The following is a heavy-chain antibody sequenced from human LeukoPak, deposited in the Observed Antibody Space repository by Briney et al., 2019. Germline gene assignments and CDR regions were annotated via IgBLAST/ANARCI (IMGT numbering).Heavy chain of an antibody. CDR3: AKRNTMVRGGPCFDY. D-gene: IGHD3-10*01. CDR1: GFTFSSYG. CDR2: INTNGGST. Sequence: GGSLRLSCAASGFTFSSYGMSWVRQAPGKGLQWVSAINTNGGSTYYADSVKGRFTISRDNSKDTLYLQMNDLRPDDTAIYYCAKRNTMVRGGPCFDYWGQGLLVTVSS. V-gene: IGHV3-23*01. J-gene: IGHJ4*02.